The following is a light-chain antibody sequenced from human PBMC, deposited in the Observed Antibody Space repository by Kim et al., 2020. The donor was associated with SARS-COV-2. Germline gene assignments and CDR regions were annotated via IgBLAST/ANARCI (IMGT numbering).Light chain of an antibody. Sequence: GDRITITCRASQDIRSDLGWYQQRPGKAPKLLIYAASNLQNEVPSRFSGGGSGTEFTLTISSLQPEDFATYYCLQDYTYPLTFGGGTKVDI. V-gene: IGKV1-6*01. J-gene: IGKJ4*01. CDR3: LQDYTYPLT. CDR2: AAS. CDR1: QDIRSD.